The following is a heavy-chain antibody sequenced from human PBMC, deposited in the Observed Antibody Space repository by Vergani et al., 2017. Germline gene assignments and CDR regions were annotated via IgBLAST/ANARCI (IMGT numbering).Heavy chain of an antibody. D-gene: IGHD3-9*01. CDR3: ARSYDILTCYYRGGYFDY. J-gene: IGHJ4*02. V-gene: IGHV3-21*01. CDR2: ISSSSSYI. CDR1: GFTFSSYS. Sequence: EVQLVESGGGLVKPGGSLRLSCAASGFTFSSYSMNWVRQATGKGLEWVSSISSSSSYIYYADSVKGRVTISRDNAKNSLYLQMNSLRAEDTAVYYCARSYDILTCYYRGGYFDYWGQGTLVTVSS.